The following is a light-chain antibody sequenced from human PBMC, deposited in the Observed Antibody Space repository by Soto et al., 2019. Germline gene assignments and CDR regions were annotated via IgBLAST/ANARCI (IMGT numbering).Light chain of an antibody. CDR3: QQYNNWPFT. CDR2: DAS. CDR1: QSVSSN. V-gene: IGKV3D-15*01. J-gene: IGKJ4*01. Sequence: EIVMTQSPVTLSVSPGERATLSCRASQSVSSNLAWYQQKPGQAPNLLIYDASNWATGIPARFSGSASGTEFTLTISSLQSEDFAIYYCQQYNNWPFTFGGGTKVDIK.